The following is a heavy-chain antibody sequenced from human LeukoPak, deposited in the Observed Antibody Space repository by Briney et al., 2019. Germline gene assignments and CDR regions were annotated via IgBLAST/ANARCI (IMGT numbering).Heavy chain of an antibody. Sequence: PGGSLRLSCAASGFTFSSYEMNWVRQAPGKGLEWVSYISSSGSTIYYADSVKGRFTISRDNAKNSLYLQMNSLRAEDTAVYYCASTNIVVVTATAAFDIWGQGTMVTVSS. D-gene: IGHD2-21*02. CDR2: ISSSGSTI. J-gene: IGHJ3*02. CDR1: GFTFSSYE. CDR3: ASTNIVVVTATAAFDI. V-gene: IGHV3-48*03.